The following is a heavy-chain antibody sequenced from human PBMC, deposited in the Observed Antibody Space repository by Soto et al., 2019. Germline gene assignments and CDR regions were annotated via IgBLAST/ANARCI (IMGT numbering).Heavy chain of an antibody. CDR1: GGTFSSYA. J-gene: IGHJ4*02. CDR2: IIPIFGTA. V-gene: IGHV1-69*06. Sequence: QVQLVQSGAEVKKPGSSVKVSCKASGGTFSSYAISWVRQAPGQGLEWMGGIIPIFGTANYAQKFQGRVTITAAKPTSQAYMDVSSLRAEATAVYYCERGAMVGPHLGWRLYNFDFWVQGTQVKVYS. D-gene: IGHD5-18*01. CDR3: ERGAMVGPHLGWRLYNFDF.